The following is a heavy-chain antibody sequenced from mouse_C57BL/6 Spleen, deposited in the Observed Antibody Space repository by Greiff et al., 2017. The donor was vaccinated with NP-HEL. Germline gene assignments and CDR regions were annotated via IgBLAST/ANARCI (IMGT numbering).Heavy chain of an antibody. CDR2: ILPGSGST. Sequence: QVQLKESGAELMKPGASVKLSCKATGYTFTGYWIEWVKQRPGHGLEWIGEILPGSGSTNYNEKFKGKATFTADTSSNTAYMQLSSLTTEDSAIYYCARGGLLYGSSSYYFDYWGQGTTLTVSS. J-gene: IGHJ2*01. CDR3: ARGGLLYGSSSYYFDY. CDR1: GYTFTGYW. D-gene: IGHD1-1*01. V-gene: IGHV1-9*01.